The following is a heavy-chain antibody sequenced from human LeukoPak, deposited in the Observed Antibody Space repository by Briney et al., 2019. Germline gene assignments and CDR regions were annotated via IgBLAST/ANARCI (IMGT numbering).Heavy chain of an antibody. D-gene: IGHD3-3*01. CDR2: ISYDGSNK. Sequence: PGRSLRLSCAASGFTFSSYGMHWVRQAPGKGLEWVAVISYDGSNKYYADSVKGRFTISRDNSKNTQYLQMNSLRAEDTAVYYCAKDPSLDFWSGNAFDIWGQGTMVTVSS. CDR3: AKDPSLDFWSGNAFDI. J-gene: IGHJ3*02. V-gene: IGHV3-30*18. CDR1: GFTFSSYG.